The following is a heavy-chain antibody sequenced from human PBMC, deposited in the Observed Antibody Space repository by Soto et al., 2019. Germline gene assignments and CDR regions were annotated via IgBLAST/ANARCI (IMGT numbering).Heavy chain of an antibody. CDR2: MNPNSGNT. D-gene: IGHD2-8*01. Sequence: GPSVKVSCKASGYTFTSYDINWVRQATGQGLEWMGWMNPNSGNTGYAQKFQGRVTMTRNTSISTAYMELSSLRSEDTAVYYCARPQCTNGVCYYYYYMDVWGKGTTVTVSS. CDR3: ARPQCTNGVCYYYYYMDV. CDR1: GYTFTSYD. J-gene: IGHJ6*03. V-gene: IGHV1-8*01.